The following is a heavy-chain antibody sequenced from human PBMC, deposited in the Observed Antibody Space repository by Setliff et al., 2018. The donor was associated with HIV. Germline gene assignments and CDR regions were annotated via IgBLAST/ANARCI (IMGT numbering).Heavy chain of an antibody. CDR3: ARGALSLTMTKLLSFFDS. J-gene: IGHJ4*02. CDR1: GGSFTGYY. Sequence: NPSETLSLTCAVSGGSFTGYYWSWIRQTPGKGLEWIAEINRSGNTNYNPSLKSRVTISVVTSKSHFSLKMTSVTAADTAIYFCARGALSLTMTKLLSFFDSWGQGTPVTVSS. V-gene: IGHV4-34*01. CDR2: INRSGNT. D-gene: IGHD3-22*01.